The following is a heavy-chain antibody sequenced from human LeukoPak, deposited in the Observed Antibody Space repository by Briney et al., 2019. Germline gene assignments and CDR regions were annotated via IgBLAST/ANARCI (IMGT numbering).Heavy chain of an antibody. J-gene: IGHJ4*02. V-gene: IGHV1-18*01. CDR3: ASPGPITVTTWAFDY. CDR2: ISAYNGNT. D-gene: IGHD4-17*01. CDR1: GYTFTNYG. Sequence: ASVKVSCKASGYTFTNYGINWVRQAPGQGLEWMGWISAYNGNTNYAQKFHGRVTMTTDTSTSTAYMELRSLRSDDTAVYYCASPGPITVTTWAFDYWGQGTLVTVSS.